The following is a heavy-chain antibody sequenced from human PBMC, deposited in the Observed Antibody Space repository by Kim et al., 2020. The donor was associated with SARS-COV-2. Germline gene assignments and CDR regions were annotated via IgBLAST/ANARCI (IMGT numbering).Heavy chain of an antibody. V-gene: IGHV3-23*01. D-gene: IGHD2-15*01. CDR1: GFTFNTCA. Sequence: GGSLRLSCAASGFTFNTCALSWVRQAPGKGLEWVSAINGDGTSTYYADSVKGRFTISRDNSKNTLFLQMNSLGTEDTAVYFCAKWMAQSGTGRAPDYWGQGTLVTVSS. CDR2: INGDGTST. CDR3: AKWMAQSGTGRAPDY. J-gene: IGHJ4*02.